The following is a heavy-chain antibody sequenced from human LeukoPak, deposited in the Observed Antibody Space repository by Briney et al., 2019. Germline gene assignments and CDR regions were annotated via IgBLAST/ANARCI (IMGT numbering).Heavy chain of an antibody. CDR1: GFTVSSNY. CDR2: ISSSSSYI. J-gene: IGHJ4*02. Sequence: GGSLRLSCAASGFTVSSNYMSWVRQAPGKGLEWVSSISSSSSYIYYADSMNGLFTISRDNAKNSLYLQMNSLRAEDTAVYYCARVEDRSGYYGPYFDYWGQGTLVTVSS. D-gene: IGHD3-22*01. CDR3: ARVEDRSGYYGPYFDY. V-gene: IGHV3-21*01.